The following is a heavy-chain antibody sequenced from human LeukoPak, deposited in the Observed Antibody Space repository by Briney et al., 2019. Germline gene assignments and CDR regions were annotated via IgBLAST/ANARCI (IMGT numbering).Heavy chain of an antibody. V-gene: IGHV1-2*02. CDR2: INPKSGGT. D-gene: IGHD5-12*01. J-gene: IGHJ4*02. Sequence: ASVKVSCKASGYTFSGYYMHWVRQAPGQGLEWMGWINPKSGGTNEAQKFHDRVTMTRDTSIRTAYMEVSRLRSDDTAVYYCARVRNSGFRYVDSWGQGTLVTVSS. CDR3: ARVRNSGFRYVDS. CDR1: GYTFSGYY.